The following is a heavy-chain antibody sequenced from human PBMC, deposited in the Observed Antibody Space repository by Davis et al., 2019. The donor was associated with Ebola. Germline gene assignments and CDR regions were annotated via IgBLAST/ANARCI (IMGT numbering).Heavy chain of an antibody. J-gene: IGHJ5*02. CDR3: ARGRGLVGSSWYWMRTGNWFDP. CDR2: INHSGST. CDR1: GGSFSGYY. Sequence: PSETLSLTCAVYGGSFSGYYWSWIRQPPGKGLEWIGEINHSGSTNYNPSLKSRVTISVDTSKNQFSLKLSSVTAADTAVYYCARGRGLVGSSWYWMRTGNWFDPWGQGTLVTVSS. V-gene: IGHV4-34*01. D-gene: IGHD6-13*01.